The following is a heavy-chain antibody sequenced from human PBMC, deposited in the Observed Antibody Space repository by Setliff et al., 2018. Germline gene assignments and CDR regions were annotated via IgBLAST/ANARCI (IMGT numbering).Heavy chain of an antibody. CDR1: GVSIRSYY. Sequence: TSETLSLTCTVSGVSIRSYYWSWIRQPPGKGLEWIGSIYHSGSSYYNSSLRSRVTISVDTSKNQFSLILRSVTAADTAVYYCARGRMRGSCSGPSCTYDPFDIWGQGTPVTVSS. D-gene: IGHD2-2*01. V-gene: IGHV4-59*12. J-gene: IGHJ3*02. CDR2: IYHSGSS. CDR3: ARGRMRGSCSGPSCTYDPFDI.